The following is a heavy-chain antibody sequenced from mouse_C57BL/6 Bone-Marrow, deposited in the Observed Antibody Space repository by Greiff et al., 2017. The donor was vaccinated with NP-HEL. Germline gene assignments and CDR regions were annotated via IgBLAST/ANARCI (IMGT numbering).Heavy chain of an antibody. Sequence: EVKLVESGGGLVQPGGSLSLSCAASGFTFTDYYMSWVRQPPGKALEWLVFIRNKANGYTTEYSASVKGRFTISRDNSQSILYHQMNALRAEDSATYYCARSIYYDYADDPFYAMDYWGQGTSVTVSS. CDR1: GFTFTDYY. V-gene: IGHV7-3*01. CDR2: IRNKANGYTT. D-gene: IGHD2-4*01. J-gene: IGHJ4*01. CDR3: ARSIYYDYADDPFYAMDY.